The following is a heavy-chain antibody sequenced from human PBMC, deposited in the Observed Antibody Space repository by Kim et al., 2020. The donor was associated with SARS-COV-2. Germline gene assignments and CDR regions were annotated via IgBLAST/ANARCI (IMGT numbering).Heavy chain of an antibody. CDR2: ISYDGSNK. J-gene: IGHJ6*02. CDR3: ATSGAPMVRGVIAYYYGMDV. V-gene: IGHV3-33*05. D-gene: IGHD3-10*01. CDR1: GFTFSSYG. Sequence: GGSLRLSCAASGFTFSSYGMHWVRQAPGKGLEWVAVISYDGSNKYYADSVKGRFTISRDNSKNTLYLQMNSLRAEDTAVYYCATSGAPMVRGVIAYYYGMDVWGQGTTVTVSS.